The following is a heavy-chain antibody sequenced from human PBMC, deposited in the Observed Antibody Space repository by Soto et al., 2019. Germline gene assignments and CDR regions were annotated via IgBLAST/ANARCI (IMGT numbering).Heavy chain of an antibody. D-gene: IGHD6-6*01. V-gene: IGHV1-3*01. CDR3: AGGPFLQQLDHRYYMDF. Sequence: ASVKVSCKASGYTFTSYAMNWVRQAPGQRLEWMGWINAGNGNTKYSQKFQGRVTMTRDTPASTAYMELSSLRSEDSAGYYCAGGPFLQQLDHRYYMDFWGQGTLVTVSS. J-gene: IGHJ4*02. CDR2: INAGNGNT. CDR1: GYTFTSYA.